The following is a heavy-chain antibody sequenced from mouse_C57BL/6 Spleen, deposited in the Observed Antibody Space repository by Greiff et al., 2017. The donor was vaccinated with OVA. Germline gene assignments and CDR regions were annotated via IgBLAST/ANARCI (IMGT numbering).Heavy chain of an antibody. CDR3: ARRNTTGAMDY. D-gene: IGHD1-1*01. V-gene: IGHV1-69*01. CDR1: GYTFTSYW. J-gene: IGHJ4*01. CDR2: IDPSDSYT. Sequence: QVQLQQPGAELVMPGASVKLSCKASGYTFTSYWMHWVKQRPGQGLEWIGEIDPSDSYTNYNQKFKGKSTLTVDKSSSTAYMQLSSLTSADSAVYYCARRNTTGAMDYWGQGTSVTVSS.